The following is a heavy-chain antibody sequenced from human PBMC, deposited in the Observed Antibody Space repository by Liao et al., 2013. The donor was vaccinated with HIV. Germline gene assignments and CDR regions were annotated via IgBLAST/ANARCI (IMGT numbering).Heavy chain of an antibody. CDR3: ARAGRDGDRWYFDL. V-gene: IGHV4-61*02. J-gene: IGHJ2*01. D-gene: IGHD1-14*01. CDR2: IYSSGST. CDR1: GGSISTGSYY. Sequence: QVQLQESGPGLVKPSQTLSLTCTVSGGSISTGSYYWSWIRQPAGKGLEWIGRIYSSGSTKYNPSLKSRVTISVDTSKNQFSLRVSSVTAADTAVYYCARAGRDGDRWYFDLWGRGTLVTVSS.